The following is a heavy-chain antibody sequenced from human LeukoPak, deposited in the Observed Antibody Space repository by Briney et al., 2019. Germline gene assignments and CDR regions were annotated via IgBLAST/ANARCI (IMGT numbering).Heavy chain of an antibody. J-gene: IGHJ4*02. CDR1: GFNFTNYN. D-gene: IGHD5-12*01. Sequence: PGGSLRLSCAASGFNFTNYNVNWVRQAPGKGLEWVSSIHSSSGSIYYADSLEGRFTISRDNAKNSLYLQMHSLRAEDTAVYYCTRGDRGYAESLYWGRGTLVTVSS. CDR2: IHSSSGSI. V-gene: IGHV3-21*01. CDR3: TRGDRGYAESLY.